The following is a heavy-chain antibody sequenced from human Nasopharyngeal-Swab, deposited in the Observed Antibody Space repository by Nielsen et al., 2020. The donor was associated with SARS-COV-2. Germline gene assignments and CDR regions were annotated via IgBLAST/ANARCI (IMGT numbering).Heavy chain of an antibody. Sequence: SVKVSCKASGGTFSSYAISWVRQAPGQGLEWMGGIIPIFGTANYAQKFQGRVTITADESTSTAYMELCSLRSEDTAVYYCARLGGFWSGYYDDYWGQGTLVTVSS. CDR3: ARLGGFWSGYYDDY. CDR2: IIPIFGTA. J-gene: IGHJ4*02. CDR1: GGTFSSYA. V-gene: IGHV1-69*13. D-gene: IGHD3-3*01.